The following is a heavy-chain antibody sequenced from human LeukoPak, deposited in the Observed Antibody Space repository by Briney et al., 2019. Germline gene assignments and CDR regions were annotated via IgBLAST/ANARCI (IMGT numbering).Heavy chain of an antibody. CDR1: GYTFTGYY. Sequence: ASVKVSCKASGYTFTGYYMHWVRQAPGQGLEWMGWINPNSGGTNYAQKFQGRVTITRDTSISTAYMELSRLRSDDTAVYYCARDNGSVAGRRDAFDIWGQGTMVTVSS. J-gene: IGHJ3*02. V-gene: IGHV1-2*02. CDR3: ARDNGSVAGRRDAFDI. D-gene: IGHD6-19*01. CDR2: INPNSGGT.